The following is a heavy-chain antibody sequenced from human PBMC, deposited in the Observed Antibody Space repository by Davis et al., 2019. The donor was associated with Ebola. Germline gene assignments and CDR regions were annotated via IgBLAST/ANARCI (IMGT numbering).Heavy chain of an antibody. CDR3: ARDTRIQLWLYRSPANYYYGMDV. J-gene: IGHJ6*02. CDR1: GYTLTELS. Sequence: ASVKVSCKVSGYTLTELSIHWVRQAPGKGLEWMGGFDPEDGETIYAQNFQGRVTMTEDTSTDTAYMELRSLRSDDTAVYYCARDTRIQLWLYRSPANYYYGMDVWGQGTTVTVSS. V-gene: IGHV1-24*01. CDR2: FDPEDGET. D-gene: IGHD5-18*01.